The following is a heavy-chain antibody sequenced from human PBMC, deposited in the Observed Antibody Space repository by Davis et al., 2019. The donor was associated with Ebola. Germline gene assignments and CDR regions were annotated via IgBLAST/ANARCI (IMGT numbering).Heavy chain of an antibody. V-gene: IGHV4-34*01. CDR3: ARGTRWLQRYFDY. J-gene: IGHJ4*02. D-gene: IGHD5-24*01. CDR1: GGSFSGYY. CDR2: INHSGST. Sequence: SETLSLTCAVYGGSFSGYYWNWIRQPPGKGLEWIGEINHSGSTNYNPSLKSRVTISVDTSKNQFSLKLSSVTAADTAVYYCARGTRWLQRYFDYWGQGTLVTVSS.